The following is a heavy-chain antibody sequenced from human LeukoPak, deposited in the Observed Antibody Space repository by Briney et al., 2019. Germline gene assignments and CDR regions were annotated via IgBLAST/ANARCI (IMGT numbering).Heavy chain of an antibody. CDR3: ARRPYCSGGSCYSAYYFDY. V-gene: IGHV4-38-2*01. CDR2: IYHSGST. CDR1: GYSISSAYN. J-gene: IGHJ4*02. Sequence: SETLSLTCAVSGYSISSAYNWDWIRQPPVKGLEWIGSIYHSGSTYYNPSLKSRVTISVDTSKNQFSLKLYFVTAADTAVYYCARRPYCSGGSCYSAYYFDYWGQGTLVTVSS. D-gene: IGHD2-15*01.